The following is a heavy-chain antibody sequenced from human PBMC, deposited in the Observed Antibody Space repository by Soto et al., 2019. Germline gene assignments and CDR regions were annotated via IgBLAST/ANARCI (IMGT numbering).Heavy chain of an antibody. V-gene: IGHV5-51*03. D-gene: IGHD6-19*01. CDR2: IYPGDSEI. CDR3: VRRGAGSSGWLFFDN. Sequence: EVQLVQSGAEVKKPGESLKISCKGFGYTFSSFWIGWVRQTPGKGLEWMGIIYPGDSEIKFSPSFQGHVTISADKYVGTVDLQWSSLTASDTAIYYCVRRGAGSSGWLFFDNWSQGTLVTVSS. CDR1: GYTFSSFW. J-gene: IGHJ4*02.